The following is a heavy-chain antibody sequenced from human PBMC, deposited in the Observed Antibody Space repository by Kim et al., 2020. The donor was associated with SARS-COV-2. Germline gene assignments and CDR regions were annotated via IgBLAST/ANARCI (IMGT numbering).Heavy chain of an antibody. CDR2: IIPIFGTA. J-gene: IGHJ3*02. V-gene: IGHV1-69*13. D-gene: IGHD2-2*01. CDR1: GGTFSSYA. Sequence: SVKVSCKASGGTFSSYAISWVRQAPGQGLEWMGGIIPIFGTANYAQKFQGRVTITADESTSTAYMELSSLRSEDTAVYYCARGYCSSTSCYAQHSAFDIWGQGTMVTVSS. CDR3: ARGYCSSTSCYAQHSAFDI.